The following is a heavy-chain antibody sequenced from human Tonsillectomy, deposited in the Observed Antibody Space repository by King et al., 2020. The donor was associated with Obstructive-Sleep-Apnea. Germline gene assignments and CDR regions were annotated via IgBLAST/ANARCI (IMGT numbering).Heavy chain of an antibody. J-gene: IGHJ4*02. CDR1: GGSISSYY. D-gene: IGHD5-12*01. Sequence: VQLQESGPGLVKPSETLSLTCTVSGGSISSYYWSWIRQPPGKGLEWIGYLYDSGSTRYNPSPERRVTISVDTSKNQFFLKLSSVTAADTAVYYWARHVRGYSGYDYGYYFDYWGQGTLVTVSS. CDR3: ARHVRGYSGYDYGYYFDY. CDR2: LYDSGST. V-gene: IGHV4-59*08.